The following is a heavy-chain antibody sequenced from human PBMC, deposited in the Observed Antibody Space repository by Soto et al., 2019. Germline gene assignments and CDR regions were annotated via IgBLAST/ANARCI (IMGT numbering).Heavy chain of an antibody. Sequence: SETLSLTCTVSGGSISSGGYYWTWIRQHPGKGLEWIGYIYYSGSTYYNPSLKSRVTISVDTSKNQFSLKLSSVTAADTAVFYCARHGGITIIPGGGLLSAFDIWGQGTMVTVSS. J-gene: IGHJ3*02. CDR1: GGSISSGGYY. CDR3: ARHGGITIIPGGGLLSAFDI. V-gene: IGHV4-31*03. D-gene: IGHD3-22*01. CDR2: IYYSGST.